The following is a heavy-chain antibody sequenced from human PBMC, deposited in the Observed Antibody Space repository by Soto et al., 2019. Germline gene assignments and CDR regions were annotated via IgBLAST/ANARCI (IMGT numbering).Heavy chain of an antibody. D-gene: IGHD4-17*01. J-gene: IGHJ3*02. Sequence: VGSLRLSCAASGFTFSSYWMHWVRQAPGKGLVWVSRINSDGSSTSYADSVKGRFTISRDNAKNTLYLQMNSLRAEDTAVYYCARERAYGDHDAFDIWGQGTMVTVSS. CDR1: GFTFSSYW. CDR2: INSDGSST. V-gene: IGHV3-74*01. CDR3: ARERAYGDHDAFDI.